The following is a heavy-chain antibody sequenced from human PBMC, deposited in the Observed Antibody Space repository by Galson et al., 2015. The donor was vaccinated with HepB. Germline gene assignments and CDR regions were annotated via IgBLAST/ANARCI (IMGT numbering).Heavy chain of an antibody. D-gene: IGHD3-3*01. CDR1: EFTVNSNY. V-gene: IGHV3-66*01. CDR3: ARLEVGAFRSGSQSFDC. J-gene: IGHJ4*02. CDR2: IFSGGTT. Sequence: SLRLSCAASEFTVNSNYMAWVRQAPGMGLEWVSVIFSGGTTHYADSMKGRFALSRDISKNTLYLQMNSLRAEDTAVYYCARLEVGAFRSGSQSFDCWGQGTLVTVSS.